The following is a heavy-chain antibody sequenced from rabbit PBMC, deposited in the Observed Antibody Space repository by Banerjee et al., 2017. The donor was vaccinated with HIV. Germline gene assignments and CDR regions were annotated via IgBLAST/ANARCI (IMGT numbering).Heavy chain of an antibody. Sequence: QSLEESGGDLVKPGASLTLTCTASGFSFSSSYYMCWVRQAPGKGLEWIACIYAGSSGGTYYANWANGRFTISKTSSTTVTLQMTSLTAADTATYFCARGDNTYAGPGYPYGLWGQGTLVTVS. V-gene: IGHV1S40*01. CDR1: GFSFSSSYY. D-gene: IGHD6-1*01. CDR2: IYAGSSGGT. J-gene: IGHJ3*01. CDR3: ARGDNTYAGPGYPYGL.